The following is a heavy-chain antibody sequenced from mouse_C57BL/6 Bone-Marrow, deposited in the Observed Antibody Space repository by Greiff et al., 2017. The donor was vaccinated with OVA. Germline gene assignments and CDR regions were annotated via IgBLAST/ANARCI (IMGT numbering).Heavy chain of an antibody. Sequence: EVQLQQSGPVLVKPGASVKMSCKASGYTFTDYYMNWVKQSHGKSLEWIGVINPYNGGTSYNQKFKGKATLTVDKSSSTAYMELNSLTSEDSAVYYCARERACITTVVAENWYFDVWGTGTTVTVSS. CDR1: GYTFTDYY. J-gene: IGHJ1*03. CDR2: INPYNGGT. CDR3: ARERACITTVVAENWYFDV. V-gene: IGHV1-19*01. D-gene: IGHD1-1*01.